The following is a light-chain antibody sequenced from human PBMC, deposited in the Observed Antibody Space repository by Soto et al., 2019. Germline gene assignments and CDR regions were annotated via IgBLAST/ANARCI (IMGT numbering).Light chain of an antibody. Sequence: QSVVTQPPSTSGTPGQRVTMSCSGGSSNIGSNTVDWYQHLPGTAPKLLIYNNNQRPSGVPDRFSGSRSGTSASLAINGLQSEDEADYYCAAWDDSLNGYVFGTGTKLTVL. V-gene: IGLV1-44*01. CDR1: SSNIGSNT. CDR2: NNN. J-gene: IGLJ1*01. CDR3: AAWDDSLNGYV.